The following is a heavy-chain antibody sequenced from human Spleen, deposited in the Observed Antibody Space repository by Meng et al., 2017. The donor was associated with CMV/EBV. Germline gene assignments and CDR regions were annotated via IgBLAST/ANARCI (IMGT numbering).Heavy chain of an antibody. V-gene: IGHV3-53*01. CDR3: ARGGATRGGGLGSELDY. CDR2: IYSGGST. Sequence: GESLKISCAASGFTVSSNYMSWVRQAPGKGLEWVSVIYSGGSTYYADSVKGRFTISRDNSKNTLYLQMNSLRAEDTAVYYCARGGATRGGGLGSELDYRGQGTLVTVSS. J-gene: IGHJ4*02. CDR1: GFTVSSNY. D-gene: IGHD5-12*01.